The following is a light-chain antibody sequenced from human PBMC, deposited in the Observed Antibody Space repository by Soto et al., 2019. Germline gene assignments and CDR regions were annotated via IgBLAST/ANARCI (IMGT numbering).Light chain of an antibody. V-gene: IGKV2-24*01. CDR3: MQAAKFSWT. CDR2: KIS. CDR1: ESLVHSDGNTY. J-gene: IGKJ1*01. Sequence: DLVMTQTPLSSPVTLGQPASISCRSSESLVHSDGNTYLSWLHQRPGQPRRLLIYKISKRLPGVQERISGSGGGTEFTVKISRVEAEDVGIYYCMQAAKFSWTRGEGTKVE.